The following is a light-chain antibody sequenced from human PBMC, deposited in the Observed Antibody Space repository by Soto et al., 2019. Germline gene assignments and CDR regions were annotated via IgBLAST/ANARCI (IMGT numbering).Light chain of an antibody. CDR1: QTVSTN. V-gene: IGKV3-15*01. CDR2: AAS. Sequence: EIVMTQSPATLSVSPGERATLSCRASQTVSTNLAWYQQKPGQAPRLLIYAASTRAPGIPARFSGSGSGTELTLTISSLQSEDFAVYYCQQYNDWPPFTIGPGTKVDIK. CDR3: QQYNDWPPFT. J-gene: IGKJ3*01.